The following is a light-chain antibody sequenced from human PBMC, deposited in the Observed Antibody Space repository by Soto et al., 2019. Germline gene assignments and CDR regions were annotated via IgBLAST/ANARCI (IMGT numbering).Light chain of an antibody. J-gene: IGLJ1*01. V-gene: IGLV3-21*02. Sequence: SYELTQPPSVSVAPGQTARVTCGGNKLGGKSVHWYQQKAGQAPVLVVYDDRDRPSGIPDRLSGSNSGNTATLTINRVDDGDEADYYCPVWYSRSDHYVFGTGTKLTVL. CDR1: KLGGKS. CDR2: DDR. CDR3: PVWYSRSDHYV.